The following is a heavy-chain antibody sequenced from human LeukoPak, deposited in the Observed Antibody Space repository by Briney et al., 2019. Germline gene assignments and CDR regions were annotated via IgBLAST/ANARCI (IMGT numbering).Heavy chain of an antibody. CDR1: GFTFSSYG. D-gene: IGHD3-3*01. V-gene: IGHV3-30*18. J-gene: IGHJ4*02. CDR3: AKELVKEWLASGY. Sequence: SGGSLRLACAASGFTFSSYGMYWVRQAPGKGLEWVAVISYDGNNKYYADSVKGRFTISRDNSKNTLYLQMNSLKPEDTAVYYCAKELVKEWLASGYWGRGTLVTVSS. CDR2: ISYDGNNK.